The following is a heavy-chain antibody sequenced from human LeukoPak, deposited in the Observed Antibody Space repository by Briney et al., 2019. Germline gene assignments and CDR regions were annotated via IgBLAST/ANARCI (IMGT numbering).Heavy chain of an antibody. V-gene: IGHV3-21*01. CDR2: ISSSSNYI. D-gene: IGHD1-14*01. Sequence: PGGSLRLSCAASGFTFSSYSMNWVRQAPGKGLEWVSSISSSSNYIYYADSVKGRFTISRDNAKKSLYLQMNDLIVEDTAVYYCARGRPDSRNLDSWGRGALVTVSS. J-gene: IGHJ4*02. CDR1: GFTFSSYS. CDR3: ARGRPDSRNLDS.